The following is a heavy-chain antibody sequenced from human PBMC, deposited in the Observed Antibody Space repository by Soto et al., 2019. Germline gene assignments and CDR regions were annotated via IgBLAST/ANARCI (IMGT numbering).Heavy chain of an antibody. D-gene: IGHD6-19*01. V-gene: IGHV4-4*07. Sequence: SETLSLTCTVSGGSISSYYWSWIRQPAGKGLEWIGRIHSSGNTNYNPSLKSRVIMAVDKSKNQFYLKLSSVTAADTAVYYCARDVAGSSGWQYYFDYRGQGTLVTVSS. J-gene: IGHJ4*02. CDR2: IHSSGNT. CDR1: GGSISSYY. CDR3: ARDVAGSSGWQYYFDY.